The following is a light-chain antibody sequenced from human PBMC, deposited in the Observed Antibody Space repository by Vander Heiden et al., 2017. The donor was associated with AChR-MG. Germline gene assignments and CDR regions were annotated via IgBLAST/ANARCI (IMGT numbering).Light chain of an antibody. CDR2: DDN. CDR3: QSYDSSTQVV. V-gene: IGLV6-57*02. Sequence: NFMLTPPHPVSASPGMTGTISCTGSSGSMASNYVQWYQQRPGSAPTNVIFDDNQRPSGVPARFSCSIDSSSNAASLTIAGLKTEDDADYYCQSYDSSTQVVCGGGTKL. J-gene: IGLJ2*01. CDR1: SGSMASNY.